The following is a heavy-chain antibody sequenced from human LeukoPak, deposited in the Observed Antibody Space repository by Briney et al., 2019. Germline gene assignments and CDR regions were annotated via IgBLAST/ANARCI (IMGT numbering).Heavy chain of an antibody. V-gene: IGHV3-48*02. J-gene: IGHJ4*02. CDR3: ARSSCSGSVCSPYPIDN. Sequence: GRSLRLSCAASGFTFSSYSMNWVRQAPGKGLEWVSYISSSSSTIYYADSVKGRFTISRDNAKNSLYLQMNSLRDEDTAVYYCARSSCSGSVCSPYPIDNWGQGTLVTVSS. CDR1: GFTFSSYS. D-gene: IGHD2-15*01. CDR2: ISSSSSTI.